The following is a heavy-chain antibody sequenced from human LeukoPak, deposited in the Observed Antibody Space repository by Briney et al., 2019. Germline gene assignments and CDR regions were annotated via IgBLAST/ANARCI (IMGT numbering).Heavy chain of an antibody. CDR3: AKDQLWCGEFLGPFDY. J-gene: IGHJ4*02. Sequence: GGSLRLSCAASGFTFSSYAMSWVRQAPGKGLEWVSAISGSGGSTYYADSVKGRFTISRDNSKNTLYLQMNSLRAEDTAVYYCAKDQLWCGEFLGPFDYWGQGTLVTVSS. CDR1: GFTFSSYA. D-gene: IGHD3-10*01. CDR2: ISGSGGST. V-gene: IGHV3-23*01.